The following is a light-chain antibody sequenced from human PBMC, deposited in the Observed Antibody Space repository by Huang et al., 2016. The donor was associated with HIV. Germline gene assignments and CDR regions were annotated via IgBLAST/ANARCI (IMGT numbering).Light chain of an antibody. CDR1: QSVLYKSDKRNY. Sequence: IVMTQSPESLSVSLGERATINCKSSQSVLYKSDKRNYVAWYQEKPGQSPKVHIYWASTRQSGVPDRFRGSGSGTNVTLNIDSFQAEDVALYYCQQYFSTPTFGLGTKLEI. CDR3: QQYFSTPT. CDR2: WAS. J-gene: IGKJ2*01. V-gene: IGKV4-1*01.